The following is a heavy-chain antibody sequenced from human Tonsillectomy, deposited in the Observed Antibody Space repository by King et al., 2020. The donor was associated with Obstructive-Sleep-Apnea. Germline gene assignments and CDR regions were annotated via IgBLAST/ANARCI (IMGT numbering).Heavy chain of an antibody. J-gene: IGHJ6*02. V-gene: IGHV4-59*01. CDR3: ARFYYYGMDV. Sequence: QLQESGPGLVKPSETLSLTCTVSGGSISSYYWSWIRQPPGKGLEWIGYIYYSGTANYNTSLKSRVTISADTSKNQFSLKMTSVTAADTAVYYCARFYYYGMDVWGQGTTVTVSS. CDR2: IYYSGTA. CDR1: GGSISSYY.